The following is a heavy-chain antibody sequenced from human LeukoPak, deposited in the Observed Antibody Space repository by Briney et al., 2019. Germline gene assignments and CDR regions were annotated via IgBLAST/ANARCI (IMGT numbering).Heavy chain of an antibody. J-gene: IGHJ4*02. CDR3: ARDDCSGGSCFLFDY. V-gene: IGHV1-18*01. CDR2: ISAYNGNT. CDR1: GYTFTSYG. D-gene: IGHD2-15*01. Sequence: ASVKVSCKASGYTFTSYGISWVRQAPGQRLEWIGWISAYNGNTNYAQKLQGRVTMTTDTSTSTAYMELRSLRSDDTAVYYCARDDCSGGSCFLFDYWGQGTLVTVSS.